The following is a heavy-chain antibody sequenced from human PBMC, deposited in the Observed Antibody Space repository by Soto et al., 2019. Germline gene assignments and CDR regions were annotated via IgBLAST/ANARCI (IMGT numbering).Heavy chain of an antibody. CDR3: VYYYDSSGYDY. V-gene: IGHV3-49*04. D-gene: IGHD3-22*01. J-gene: IGHJ4*02. CDR1: GFTFGDYA. Sequence: GSLRLSCTASGFTFGDYAMSWVRQAPGKGLEWVGFIRSKAYGGTTEYAASVKGRFTISRDDSKSIAYLQMNSLKTEDTAVYYCVYYYDSSGYDYWGQGTLVTVSS. CDR2: IRSKAYGGTT.